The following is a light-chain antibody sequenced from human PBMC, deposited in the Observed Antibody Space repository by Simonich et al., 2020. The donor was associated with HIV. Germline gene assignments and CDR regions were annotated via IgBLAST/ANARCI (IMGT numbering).Light chain of an antibody. CDR2: WAS. CDR3: QQYFRTPLT. CDR1: QSVSYSSNNKNY. J-gene: IGKJ4*01. V-gene: IGKV4-1*01. Sequence: DIVMTQSPDSLAVSLGERATINCKSSQSVSYSSNNKNYLAWYQQKPGQPPKLLIYWASTREYGVPDRFSGSGSGTDFTLTISSLQAEDVAVYYCQQYFRTPLTFGGGTKVEIK.